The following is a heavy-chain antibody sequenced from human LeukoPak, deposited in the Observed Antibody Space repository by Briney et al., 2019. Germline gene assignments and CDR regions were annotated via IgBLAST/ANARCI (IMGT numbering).Heavy chain of an antibody. CDR1: GGSFSGYY. CDR3: ARGHESIAAAGN. V-gene: IGHV4-34*01. J-gene: IGHJ1*01. Sequence: SETLSLTCAVYGGSFSGYYWSWIRQPPGKGLEWIGEINHSGSTNYNPSLKSRVTISVDTSKNQFSLKLSSVTAADTAVYYCARGHESIAAAGNWGQGTLVTVSS. D-gene: IGHD6-13*01. CDR2: INHSGST.